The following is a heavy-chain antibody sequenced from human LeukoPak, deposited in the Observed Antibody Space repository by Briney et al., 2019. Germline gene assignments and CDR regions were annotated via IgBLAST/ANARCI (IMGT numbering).Heavy chain of an antibody. CDR3: ASAQLHAEYFQH. D-gene: IGHD6-13*01. V-gene: IGHV3-53*01. Sequence: PGGSLRLSCAASGFTVSSNYMSWVRQAPGKGLEWVSVIYSGGSTYYADSVKGRFTISRDNSKNTLYLQMNSLRAEDTAVYYRASAQLHAEYFQHWGQGTLVTVSS. J-gene: IGHJ1*01. CDR1: GFTVSSNY. CDR2: IYSGGST.